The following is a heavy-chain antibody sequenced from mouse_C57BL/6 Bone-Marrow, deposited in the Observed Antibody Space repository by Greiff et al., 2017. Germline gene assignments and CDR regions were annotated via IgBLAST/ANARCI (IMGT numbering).Heavy chain of an antibody. Sequence: QVQLQQSGPELVKPGASVKISCKASGYAFSSSWMNWVKQRPGKGLEWIGRIYPGDGDTNYNGKFKGKATLTADQSSSTAYMQLSSLTSEDSAVYFCARFYYVGAMDYWGQGTSVTVSS. V-gene: IGHV1-82*01. CDR2: IYPGDGDT. J-gene: IGHJ4*01. CDR1: GYAFSSSW. CDR3: ARFYYVGAMDY. D-gene: IGHD1-1*01.